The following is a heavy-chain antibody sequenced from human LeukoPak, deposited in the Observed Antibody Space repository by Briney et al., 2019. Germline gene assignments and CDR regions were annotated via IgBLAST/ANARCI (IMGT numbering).Heavy chain of an antibody. D-gene: IGHD3-10*01. CDR3: ARASARRDYYYYYYMDV. V-gene: IGHV1-8*03. Sequence: ASVKVSCKASGYTFTSYDINWVRQATGQGLEWMGWMNPNSGNTGYAQKFQGRVTITRNTSISTAYMELSSLRSEDTAVYYCARASARRDYYYYYYMDVWGKGTTVTISS. CDR2: MNPNSGNT. J-gene: IGHJ6*03. CDR1: GYTFTSYD.